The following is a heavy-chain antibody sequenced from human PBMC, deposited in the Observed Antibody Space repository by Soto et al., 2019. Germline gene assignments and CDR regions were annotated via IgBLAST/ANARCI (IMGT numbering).Heavy chain of an antibody. Sequence: EVQLVESGGGLVQPGGSLRLSCAASGFTFSSYWMHWVRQAPGKGLVWVSRINSDGSSTSYADSVKGRFTISRDNAKNTLYLQMNSLRAEDTAVYYCARDFRSGWSYNWFDPWGQGTLVTVSS. V-gene: IGHV3-74*01. CDR2: INSDGSST. D-gene: IGHD3-22*01. CDR1: GFTFSSYW. CDR3: ARDFRSGWSYNWFDP. J-gene: IGHJ5*02.